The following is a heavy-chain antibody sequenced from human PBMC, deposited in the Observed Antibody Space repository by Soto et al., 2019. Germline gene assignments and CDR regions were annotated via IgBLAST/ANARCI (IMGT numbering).Heavy chain of an antibody. CDR2: IYYTGTT. J-gene: IGHJ5*02. CDR3: ARVLGTGGLWFDP. V-gene: IGHV4-30-4*08. Sequence: QVQLQEAGPGLVRPSETLSLTCTVSGDSISSGDYYWSWIRQSPGKGLEWIGYIYYTGTTYYNPSLESRVTISIDTSKNDFSLKMTSVTAADTAVYYCARVLGTGGLWFDPCGQGTLVNVSS. D-gene: IGHD3-16*01. CDR1: GDSISSGDYY.